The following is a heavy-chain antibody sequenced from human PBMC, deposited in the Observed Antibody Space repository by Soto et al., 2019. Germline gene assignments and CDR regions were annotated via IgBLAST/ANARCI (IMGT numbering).Heavy chain of an antibody. D-gene: IGHD2-15*01. Sequence: QVQLLESGGGVVQPGRSLRLSCAASGFTFRIYAMHWVRQAPGKGLECVAVISYDGSNKFYRDSVKGRFTISRDNSKNPRYRQRNSLGYEETAVYYCARGDREDTAVVVGARTGEYGVDGWGQGNTVTVSS. CDR1: GFTFRIYA. CDR3: ARGDREDTAVVVGARTGEYGVDG. J-gene: IGHJ6*02. V-gene: IGHV3-30-3*01. CDR2: ISYDGSNK.